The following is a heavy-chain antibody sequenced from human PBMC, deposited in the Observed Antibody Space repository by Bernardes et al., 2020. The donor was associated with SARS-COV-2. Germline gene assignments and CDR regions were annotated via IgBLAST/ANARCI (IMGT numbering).Heavy chain of an antibody. CDR2: ISTSSSYV. J-gene: IGHJ6*02. D-gene: IGHD6-19*01. V-gene: IGHV3-21*01. CDR3: ARGTVDYYGMDV. CDR1: GFTFTSHN. Sequence: GGSLRLSCAASGFTFTSHNMNWVRQAPGKGLEWVSSISTSSSYVLYADSVKGRFTISRDNAKNSLYLQMNSLRGEDTAVYYCARGTVDYYGMDVWGQGTTVTVSS.